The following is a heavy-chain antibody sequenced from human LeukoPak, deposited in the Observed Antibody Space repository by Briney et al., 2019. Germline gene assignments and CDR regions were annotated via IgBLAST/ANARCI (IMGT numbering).Heavy chain of an antibody. CDR2: IYSGGST. CDR1: GFTFSNAW. V-gene: IGHV3-66*01. D-gene: IGHD3-22*01. J-gene: IGHJ4*02. Sequence: PGGSLRLSCAASGFTFSNAWMSWVRQAPGKGLEWVSVIYSGGSTYYADSVKGRFTISRDNSKNTLYLQVNSLRAEDTAVYYCASSPKVVVIDYWGQGTLVTVSS. CDR3: ASSPKVVVIDY.